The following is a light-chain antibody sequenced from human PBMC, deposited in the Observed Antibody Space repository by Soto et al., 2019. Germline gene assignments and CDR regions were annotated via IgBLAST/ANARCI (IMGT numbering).Light chain of an antibody. CDR2: GAS. CDR3: QNFGDSPFT. V-gene: IGKV3-20*01. CDR1: ETISSHY. J-gene: IGKJ3*01. Sequence: EIVLMQSPDTLSLSPGERATLSCRASETISSHYIAWYQQKPGLAPRLLIFGASTRATGIPDRFSGSWSGTDFTLTISRLEPEDFAVYYCQNFGDSPFTFGPGTKVDIK.